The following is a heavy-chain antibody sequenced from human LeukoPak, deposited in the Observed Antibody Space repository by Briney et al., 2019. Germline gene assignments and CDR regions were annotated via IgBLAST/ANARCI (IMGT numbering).Heavy chain of an antibody. CDR2: IYYSGST. D-gene: IGHD3-16*01. CDR1: GGSISSYY. V-gene: IGHV4-59*01. CDR3: ARVVGGASGRYYYYYMDV. Sequence: RSSETPSLTCTVSGGSISSYYWSWIRQPPGKGLEWIGYIYYSGSTNYNPSLKSRVTISVDTSKNQFSLNLSSVTAADTAVYYCARVVGGASGRYYYYYMDVWGKGTTVTVSS. J-gene: IGHJ6*03.